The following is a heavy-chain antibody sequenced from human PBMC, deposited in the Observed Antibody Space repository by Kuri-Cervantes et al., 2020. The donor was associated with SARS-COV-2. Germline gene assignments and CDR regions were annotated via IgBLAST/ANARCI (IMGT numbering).Heavy chain of an antibody. D-gene: IGHD6-13*01. CDR2: INPNSGGT. J-gene: IGHJ4*02. Sequence: ASVKVSCKASGYTFTSYDTNWVRQATGQGLEWIGWINPNSGGTNYAQKFQGRVTITRNTSISTAYMELSSLRSEDTAVYYCARDSGLAAAGLFDYWGQGTLVTVSS. CDR3: ARDSGLAAAGLFDY. V-gene: IGHV1-8*03. CDR1: GYTFTSYD.